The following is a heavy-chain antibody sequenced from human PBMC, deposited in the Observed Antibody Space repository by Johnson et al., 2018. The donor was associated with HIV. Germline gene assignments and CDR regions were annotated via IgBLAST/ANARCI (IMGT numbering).Heavy chain of an antibody. CDR1: GFTVSSNY. CDR3: ARGDDSSAWGAFDI. V-gene: IGHV3-66*01. Sequence: VQLVESGGGLVQPGGSLRLSCAASGFTVSSNYMSWVRQAPGKGLEWVSVIYSGGSTYYADSVKGRFTISRDNSKNTLYLQMNSLRAEDTAVYYCARGDDSSAWGAFDICGQGTMVTVSS. D-gene: IGHD3-22*01. CDR2: IYSGGST. J-gene: IGHJ3*02.